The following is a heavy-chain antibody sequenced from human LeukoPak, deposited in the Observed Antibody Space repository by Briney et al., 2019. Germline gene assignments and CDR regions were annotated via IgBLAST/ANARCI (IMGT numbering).Heavy chain of an antibody. CDR2: ISDSGGRT. Sequence: GGSLRLSCAVSGITLSNYGLSWVRQAPGKGLEWVAGISDSGGRTNYADSVKGRFTISRDNPKNTLYLQMNSLRAEDTAVYYCARRSRVVGATRNDAFDIWGQGTMVTVSS. J-gene: IGHJ3*02. V-gene: IGHV3-23*01. CDR3: ARRSRVVGATRNDAFDI. CDR1: GITLSNYG. D-gene: IGHD1-26*01.